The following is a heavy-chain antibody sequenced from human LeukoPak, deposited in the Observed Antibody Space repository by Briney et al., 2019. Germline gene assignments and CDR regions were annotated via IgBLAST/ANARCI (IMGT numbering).Heavy chain of an antibody. V-gene: IGHV4-34*01. CDR3: ARGKQLVHRTPFGY. CDR1: GGSFSGYY. Sequence: PSETLSLTCAVYGGSFSGYYWSWIRHPPGKGLEWIGEINHSGSTNYNPSLKSRVTISVDTSKNQFSLKLSSVTAADTAVYYCARGKQLVHRTPFGYWGQGTLVTVSS. CDR2: INHSGST. J-gene: IGHJ4*02. D-gene: IGHD6-6*01.